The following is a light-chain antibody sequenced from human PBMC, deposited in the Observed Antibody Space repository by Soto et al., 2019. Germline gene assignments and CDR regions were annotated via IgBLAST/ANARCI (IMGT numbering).Light chain of an antibody. CDR3: QQYYSFRT. CDR2: KAS. J-gene: IGKJ1*01. CDR1: QSISSW. V-gene: IGKV1-5*03. Sequence: DIQMTQSPSTLSASVGDRVTITCRASQSISSWLAWYQQKPGKAPKLLIYKASSLESGVPSRFSGSGSGTEFTLTISSLQPDDFATYHCQQYYSFRTFGQGTKV.